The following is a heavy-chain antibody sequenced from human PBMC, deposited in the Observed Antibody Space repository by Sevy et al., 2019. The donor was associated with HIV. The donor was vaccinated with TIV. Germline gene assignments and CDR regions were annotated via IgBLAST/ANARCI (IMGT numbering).Heavy chain of an antibody. J-gene: IGHJ4*02. CDR1: AFTFSSYS. CDR3: ASNYDYDFWRGPSSSFDN. Sequence: QPGGSLRLSCASSAFTFSSYSMNWVRQAPGKGLEWVSYISSTSDTIYYADSVKGRFTISRDNAKNSLYLQMNSLRDEDTAVFYCASNYDYDFWRGPSSSFDNWGQGTLVTVSS. D-gene: IGHD3-3*01. V-gene: IGHV3-48*02. CDR2: ISSTSDTI.